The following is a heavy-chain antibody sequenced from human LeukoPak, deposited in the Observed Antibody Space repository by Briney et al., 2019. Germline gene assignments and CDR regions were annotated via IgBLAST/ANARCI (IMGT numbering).Heavy chain of an antibody. Sequence: GGSLRLSCAASGFTFSSYAMSWVRQAPGKGLEWVSAISGSGGSTYYADSVKGRFTISRDNSKNTLYLQMNSLRAEDTAVYYCAKEGSGYCGSTSCYFFDYWGQGTLVTVSS. CDR2: ISGSGGST. J-gene: IGHJ4*02. D-gene: IGHD2-2*01. CDR3: AKEGSGYCGSTSCYFFDY. CDR1: GFTFSSYA. V-gene: IGHV3-23*01.